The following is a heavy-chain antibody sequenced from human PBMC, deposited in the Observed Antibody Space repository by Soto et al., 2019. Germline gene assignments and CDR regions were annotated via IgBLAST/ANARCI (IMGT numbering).Heavy chain of an antibody. V-gene: IGHV3-21*01. CDR3: ARAGGYCSGGSCSKPTNEIPSYYYYYYMDV. CDR2: ISSSSSYI. CDR1: GFTFSSYS. J-gene: IGHJ6*03. Sequence: GGSLRLSCAASGFTFSSYSMNWVRQAPGKGLEWVSSISSSSSYIYYADSVKGRFTISRDNAKNSLYLQMNSLRAEDTAVYYCARAGGYCSGGSCSKPTNEIPSYYYYYYMDVWGKGTTVTVSS. D-gene: IGHD2-15*01.